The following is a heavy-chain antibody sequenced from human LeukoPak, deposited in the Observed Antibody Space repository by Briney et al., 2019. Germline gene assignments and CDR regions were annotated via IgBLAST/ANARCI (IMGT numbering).Heavy chain of an antibody. J-gene: IGHJ6*03. D-gene: IGHD5-18*01. CDR3: ARDRGIQLWPDYYYYYMDV. CDR2: ISSSSSYI. CDR1: GFTFSSYS. Sequence: GGSLRLSCAASGFTFSSYSMNWVRQAPGKGLEWASSISSSSSYIYYADSVKGRFTISRDNAKNSLYLQMNSLRAEDTAVYYCARDRGIQLWPDYYYYYMDVWGKGTTVTISS. V-gene: IGHV3-21*01.